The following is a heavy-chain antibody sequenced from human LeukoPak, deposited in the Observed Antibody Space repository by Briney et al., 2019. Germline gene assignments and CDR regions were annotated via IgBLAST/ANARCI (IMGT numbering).Heavy chain of an antibody. J-gene: IGHJ5*02. D-gene: IGHD6-19*01. V-gene: IGHV1-18*01. Sequence: ASVKVSCKASGYTFTSYGISWVRQAPGQGLEWMGWISAYNGNTNYAQKLQGRATMTTDTSTSTAYMELRSLRSDDTAVYYCARSTRIAVAGTGRWFDPWGQGTLVTVSS. CDR2: ISAYNGNT. CDR1: GYTFTSYG. CDR3: ARSTRIAVAGTGRWFDP.